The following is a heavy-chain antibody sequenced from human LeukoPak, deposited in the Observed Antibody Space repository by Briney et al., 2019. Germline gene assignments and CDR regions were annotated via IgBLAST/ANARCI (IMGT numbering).Heavy chain of an antibody. D-gene: IGHD3-22*01. CDR2: ISSSSSYI. CDR1: GFTFSSYS. CDR3: ARSGIDSSGYRKSGAFDI. Sequence: GGSLRLSCAASGFTFSSYSMNWVRQAPGKGLEWVSSISSSSSYIYYADSVKGRFTISRDNAKNSLYLQMNSLRAEDTAVYYCARSGIDSSGYRKSGAFDIWGQGTMVTVSS. J-gene: IGHJ3*02. V-gene: IGHV3-21*01.